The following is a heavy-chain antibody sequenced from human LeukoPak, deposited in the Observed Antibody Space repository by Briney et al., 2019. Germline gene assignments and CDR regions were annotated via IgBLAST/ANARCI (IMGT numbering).Heavy chain of an antibody. Sequence: GGSLRLSCAASGFTFSSYSMNWVRQAPGKGLEWVSSISSSSSYIYYADSVKGRFTISRDNAKNSLYLHMNSLRVDDTAVYYCARGSSNYGYTFDIWGQGTMVTVSS. V-gene: IGHV3-21*01. CDR2: ISSSSSYI. CDR3: ARGSSNYGYTFDI. D-gene: IGHD4-11*01. CDR1: GFTFSSYS. J-gene: IGHJ3*02.